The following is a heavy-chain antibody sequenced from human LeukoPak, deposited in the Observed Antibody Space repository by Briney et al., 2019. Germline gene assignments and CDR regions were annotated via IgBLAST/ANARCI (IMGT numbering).Heavy chain of an antibody. CDR3: ARDPHNYDNGRYQDALDM. CDR1: EFTFSNYW. Sequence: PGGSLRLSRAASEFTFSNYWMHWVRQVPGKGLVWVSRIKTDGSATSYADSVRGRFTISRDNAKNTLYLQMNSLRVEDTAVYFCARDPHNYDNGRYQDALDMWGQGTMVTVSS. V-gene: IGHV3-74*01. D-gene: IGHD3-22*01. J-gene: IGHJ3*02. CDR2: IKTDGSAT.